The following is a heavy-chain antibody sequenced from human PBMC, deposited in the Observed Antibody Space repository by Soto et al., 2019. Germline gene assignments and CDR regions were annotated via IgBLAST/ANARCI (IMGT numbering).Heavy chain of an antibody. V-gene: IGHV3-7*01. J-gene: IGHJ4*02. CDR3: ARESRGVFDY. CDR2: MNQDGGEK. D-gene: IGHD3-10*01. Sequence: EVQLVESGGGLVQPGGSLRLSCAVSGFTFSNSWMTWVRQAPGKGLEWVANMNQDGGEKYYVDSVKGRFTISRDNAKSSLYLQMNSLRAEDTAVYYCARESRGVFDYWGQGTLITVSS. CDR1: GFTFSNSW.